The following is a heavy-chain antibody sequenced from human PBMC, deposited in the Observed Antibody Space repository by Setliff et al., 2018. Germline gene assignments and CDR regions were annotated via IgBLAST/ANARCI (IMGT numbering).Heavy chain of an antibody. D-gene: IGHD1-1*01. CDR1: GFTFRTFS. V-gene: IGHV4-34*01. CDR3: ARGAPQRSSFDSRYMDV. CDR2: ITDTGRT. J-gene: IGHJ6*03. Sequence: AGGSLRLSCAASGFTFRTFSMHWIRQSPGGGLEWIGEITDTGRTKYIPSLKSRVTISINMSWNQFSLRLSSLTAADTAVYYCARGAPQRSSFDSRYMDVWDKGATVTVSS.